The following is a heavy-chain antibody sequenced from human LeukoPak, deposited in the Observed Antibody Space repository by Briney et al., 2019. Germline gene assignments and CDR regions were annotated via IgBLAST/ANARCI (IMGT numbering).Heavy chain of an antibody. Sequence: GGSLRLSCAASGFLFSKYWMTWVRQAPGKGLEWVANIKEDGSEIYYVESVKGRFTISRDNAKNTLYLQMNSLRAEDAAVYYCARDFLHLGGWGQGTMVTVSS. D-gene: IGHD3-16*01. CDR2: IKEDGSEI. CDR3: ARDFLHLGG. CDR1: GFLFSKYW. J-gene: IGHJ3*01. V-gene: IGHV3-7*01.